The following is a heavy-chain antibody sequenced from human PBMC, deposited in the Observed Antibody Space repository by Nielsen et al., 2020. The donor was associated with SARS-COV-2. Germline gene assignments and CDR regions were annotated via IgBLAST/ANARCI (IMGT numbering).Heavy chain of an antibody. V-gene: IGHV4-39*07. Sequence: SETLSLTCTVSGGSISSSSYYWGWIRQPPGKGLEWIGSIYYSGSTYYNPSLKSRVTISVDTSKNQFSLKLSSVTAADTAVYYCARGSDDILTGYEWFDPWGQGTLVTVSS. CDR3: ARGSDDILTGYEWFDP. CDR2: IYYSGST. J-gene: IGHJ5*02. CDR1: GGSISSSSYY. D-gene: IGHD3-9*01.